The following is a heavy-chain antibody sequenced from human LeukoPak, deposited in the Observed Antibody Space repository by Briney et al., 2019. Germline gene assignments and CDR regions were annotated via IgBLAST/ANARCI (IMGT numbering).Heavy chain of an antibody. CDR2: INHSGSN. Sequence: PSETLSLTCAVYGGSFSGYYWSWIRQPPGKGLEWIGEINHSGSNNYNPSLKSRVTISVDTSKNQFSLKLSSVTAADTAVYYCARGGRVAAAGRYNWFDPWGQGTLVTVSS. V-gene: IGHV4-34*01. CDR1: GGSFSGYY. J-gene: IGHJ5*02. CDR3: ARGGRVAAAGRYNWFDP. D-gene: IGHD6-13*01.